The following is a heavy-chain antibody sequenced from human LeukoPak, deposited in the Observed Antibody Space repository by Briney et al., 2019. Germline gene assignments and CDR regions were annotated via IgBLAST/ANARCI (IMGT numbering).Heavy chain of an antibody. J-gene: IGHJ4*02. D-gene: IGHD3-3*01. CDR1: GYTFTGYY. Sequence: ASVKVSCKASGYTFTGYYMHWVRQAPGQGLEWMGWINPNSGGTNYAQKFQGRVTMTRDTSISTAYMELSRLRSDDTAVYYCARDSVDTIFGVVIFGFDYWGQGTLVTVSS. V-gene: IGHV1-2*02. CDR3: ARDSVDTIFGVVIFGFDY. CDR2: INPNSGGT.